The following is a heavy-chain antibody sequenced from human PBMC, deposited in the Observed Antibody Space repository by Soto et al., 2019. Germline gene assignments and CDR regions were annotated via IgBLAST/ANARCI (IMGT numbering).Heavy chain of an antibody. Sequence: SLRLSCAASGFTFSSYAMSWVRQAPGKGLEWVSAISGSGGSTYYADSVKGRFTISRDNSKNTLYLQMNSLRAEDTAVYYCATWYSSGWPAPRYWGQGTLVTVSS. J-gene: IGHJ4*02. CDR2: ISGSGGST. CDR3: ATWYSSGWPAPRY. V-gene: IGHV3-23*01. D-gene: IGHD6-19*01. CDR1: GFTFSSYA.